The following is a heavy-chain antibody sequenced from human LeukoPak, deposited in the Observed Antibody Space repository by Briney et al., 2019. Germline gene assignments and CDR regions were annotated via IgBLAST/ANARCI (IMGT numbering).Heavy chain of an antibody. V-gene: IGHV3-48*03. CDR1: GFTFSSYE. Sequence: GGSLRRSCAASGFTFSSYEMNWVRQAPGKGLEWVSYISSSGTTTSYADSGKGRFTNSRDNAKNSLYLQMNSLRAEDTAVYYCARSSRDCSGGSCYPTYYYYYMDVWGKGTTVTVSS. CDR3: ARSSRDCSGGSCYPTYYYYYMDV. CDR2: ISSSGTTT. D-gene: IGHD2-15*01. J-gene: IGHJ6*03.